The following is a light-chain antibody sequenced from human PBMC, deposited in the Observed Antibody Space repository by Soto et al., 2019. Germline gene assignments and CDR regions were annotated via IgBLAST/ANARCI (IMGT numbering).Light chain of an antibody. J-gene: IGLJ2*01. V-gene: IGLV2-14*01. CDR1: SSDVGDYNY. Sequence: QSALTQPASVSGSPGQSITISCTGTSSDVGDYNYVSWYQQHPGKAPKLIIYGVSNRLSGISNRFSGSKSGNTASLTVSGLQAEDEADYYCSSYTATNTLVFGGGTKLTVL. CDR2: GVS. CDR3: SSYTATNTLV.